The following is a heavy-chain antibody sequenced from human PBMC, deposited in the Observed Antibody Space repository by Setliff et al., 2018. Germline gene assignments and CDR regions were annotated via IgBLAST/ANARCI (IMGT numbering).Heavy chain of an antibody. V-gene: IGHV3-11*04. CDR1: GSTVSRDY. CDR2: ISSSGYTI. D-gene: IGHD3-16*01. CDR3: ARDYQGGWFDP. J-gene: IGHJ5*02. Sequence: GVLRLSCAASGSTVSRDYMSWVRQAPGKGLEWISYISSSGYTIYYANSVKGRFSISRDDALNSLFLEMNSLRVDDTAIYYCARDYQGGWFDPWGPGTLVTVSS.